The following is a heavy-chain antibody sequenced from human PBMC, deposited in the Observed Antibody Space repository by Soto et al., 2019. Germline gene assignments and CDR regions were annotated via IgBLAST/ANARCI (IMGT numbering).Heavy chain of an antibody. CDR1: GGSISSYY. D-gene: IGHD6-19*01. CDR3: ARSRYTSGWWTPPFDY. J-gene: IGHJ4*02. Sequence: QVQLQESGPGLVKPSESLSLTCAVSGGSISSYYWSWIRQPPGKGLEWIGYIYYSGSTNYNPSLTSRVTISVDTSKNQVSLKLTSVTAADTAVYYCARSRYTSGWWTPPFDYWGQGTLVTVSS. V-gene: IGHV4-59*01. CDR2: IYYSGST.